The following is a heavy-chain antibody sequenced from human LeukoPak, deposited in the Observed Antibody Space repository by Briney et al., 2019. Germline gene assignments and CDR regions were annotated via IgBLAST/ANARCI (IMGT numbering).Heavy chain of an antibody. CDR1: GFTFSDYY. Sequence: GGSLRLSCAASGFTFSDYYMSWLRQAPGKGLEWVSYISSSSSKTNYGDSVKGRFTISRDNAKNSLYLQMNSLRAEDTAVYYCAAAVVGGGIDYWGQGTLVTVS. J-gene: IGHJ4*02. CDR3: AAAVVGGGIDY. D-gene: IGHD1-26*01. V-gene: IGHV3-11*03. CDR2: ISSSSSKT.